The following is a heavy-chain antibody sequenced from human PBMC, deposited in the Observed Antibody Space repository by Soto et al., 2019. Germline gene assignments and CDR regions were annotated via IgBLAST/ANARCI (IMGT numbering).Heavy chain of an antibody. CDR1: GFTFSNAW. D-gene: IGHD4-17*01. CDR2: VKSKTDGGTT. CDR3: TTDSYMTNIIVRFDY. J-gene: IGHJ4*01. V-gene: IGHV3-15*07. Sequence: GGSLRLSCAAPGFTFSNAWINLGRPAPGKGLEWVGRVKSKTDGGTTDFAAPVKGRFAISRDDSKNMVYLEMNSLKTEDTAIYYCTTDSYMTNIIVRFDYWGHGTLVTVSS.